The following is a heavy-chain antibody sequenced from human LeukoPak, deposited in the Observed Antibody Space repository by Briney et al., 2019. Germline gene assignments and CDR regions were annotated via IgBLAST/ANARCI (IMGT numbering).Heavy chain of an antibody. D-gene: IGHD3-16*01. Sequence: PGGSLRLSCAASGFTFSSYAMNWVRQAPGKGLEWVSGISGSGGSTYYADPAKGRFTISRDNSKNTLYLQMNSLRAEDTAVYYCARRGSEGYYYYYMDVWGKGTTVTVSS. CDR1: GFTFSSYA. V-gene: IGHV3-23*01. CDR3: ARRGSEGYYYYYMDV. J-gene: IGHJ6*03. CDR2: ISGSGGST.